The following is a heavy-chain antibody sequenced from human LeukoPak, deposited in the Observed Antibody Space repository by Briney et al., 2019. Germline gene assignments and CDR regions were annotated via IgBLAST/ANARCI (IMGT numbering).Heavy chain of an antibody. CDR1: GFTFSSYG. J-gene: IGHJ4*02. D-gene: IGHD3-22*01. Sequence: GGSLRLSCAASGFTFSSYGMHWVRQAPGKGLEWVAVISYDGSNKYYADSVKGRFTISRDNSKNTLYLQMNSLRAEDTAVYYCAKGGKYYYDSSGYFDYWGQGTLVTVSS. CDR3: AKGGKYYYDSSGYFDY. CDR2: ISYDGSNK. V-gene: IGHV3-30*18.